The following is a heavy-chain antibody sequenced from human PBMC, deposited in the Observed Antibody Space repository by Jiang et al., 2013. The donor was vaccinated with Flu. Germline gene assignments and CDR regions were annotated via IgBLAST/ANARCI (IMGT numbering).Heavy chain of an antibody. J-gene: IGHJ6*02. CDR2: ISSSSSTI. D-gene: IGHD6-19*01. CDR3: ARDGRLARNYYYYGMDV. Sequence: RLSCAASGFTFSSYSMNWVRQAPGKGLEWVSYISSSSSTIYYADSVKGRFTISRDNAKNSLYLQMNSLRAEDTAVYYCARDGRLARNYYYYGMDVWGQGTTVTVSS. V-gene: IGHV3-48*01. CDR1: GFTFSSYS.